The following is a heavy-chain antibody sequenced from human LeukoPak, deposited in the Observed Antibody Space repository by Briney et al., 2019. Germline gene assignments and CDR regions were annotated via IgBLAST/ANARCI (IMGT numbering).Heavy chain of an antibody. CDR2: ISGSGGST. Sequence: GGSLRLSCAASGFTFSSYAMSWVRQAPGKGLEWVSAISGSGGSTYYADSVKGRFTISRDNSKNTLYLQMDSLRAEDTAVYYCAKVDTAMDEFDYWGQGTLVTVSS. J-gene: IGHJ4*02. CDR1: GFTFSSYA. D-gene: IGHD5-18*01. CDR3: AKVDTAMDEFDY. V-gene: IGHV3-23*01.